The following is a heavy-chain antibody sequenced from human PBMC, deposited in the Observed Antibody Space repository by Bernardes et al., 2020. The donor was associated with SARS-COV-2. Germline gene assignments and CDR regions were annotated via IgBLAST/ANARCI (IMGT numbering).Heavy chain of an antibody. CDR1: GFTFDDYA. Sequence: SLRLSCAASGFTFDDYAMHWVRQAPGKGLEWVSGISWNSGSIGYADSVKGRFTISRDNAKNSLYLQMNSLRAEDTALYYCAKMLVAFDSSGYPDYWGQGTLVTVSS. CDR2: ISWNSGSI. CDR3: AKMLVAFDSSGYPDY. D-gene: IGHD3-22*01. V-gene: IGHV3-9*01. J-gene: IGHJ4*02.